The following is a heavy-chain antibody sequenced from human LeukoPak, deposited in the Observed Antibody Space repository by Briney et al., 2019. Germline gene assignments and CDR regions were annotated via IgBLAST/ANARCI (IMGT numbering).Heavy chain of an antibody. D-gene: IGHD4-23*01. V-gene: IGHV3-53*01. CDR3: ARDQHYGGIDY. CDR1: GFTVSSNY. J-gene: IGHJ4*02. CDR2: IYSGGGT. Sequence: PGGSLRLSCAASGFTVSSNYMTRVRQAPGKGLEWVSVIYSGGGTYYADSVKGRFTISRDNSKNTLYLQMNSLRAEDTAVYYCARDQHYGGIDYWGQGTLVTVSS.